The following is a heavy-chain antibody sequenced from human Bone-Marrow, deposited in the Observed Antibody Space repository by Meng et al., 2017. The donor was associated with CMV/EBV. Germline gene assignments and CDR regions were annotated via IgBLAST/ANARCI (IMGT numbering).Heavy chain of an antibody. CDR3: ARVGGSTAGFNFDY. CDR2: INQDGSER. V-gene: IGHV3-7*01. J-gene: IGHJ4*02. CDR1: GFTFRSYW. D-gene: IGHD3-16*01. Sequence: GESLKISCAASGFTFRSYWMSWVRQAPGKGLEWVANINQDGSERYYVDSVKGRFTISRDNAKNSLYLQMNSLRAEDTAVYYCARVGGSTAGFNFDYWGQGTLVTVSS.